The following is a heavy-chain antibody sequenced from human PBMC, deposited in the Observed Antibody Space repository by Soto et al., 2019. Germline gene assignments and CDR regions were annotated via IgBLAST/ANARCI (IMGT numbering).Heavy chain of an antibody. CDR1: GFTFSSYA. CDR3: ARDLVVDTATYGRDV. D-gene: IGHD5-18*01. V-gene: IGHV3-30-3*01. Sequence: GGSLRLSCAASGFTFSSYAMHWVRQAPGKGLEWVAVISYDGSNKYYADSVKGRFTISRDNSKNTLYLQMNSLRAEDTAVYYCARDLVVDTATYGRDVWGQGTTVTVSS. J-gene: IGHJ6*02. CDR2: ISYDGSNK.